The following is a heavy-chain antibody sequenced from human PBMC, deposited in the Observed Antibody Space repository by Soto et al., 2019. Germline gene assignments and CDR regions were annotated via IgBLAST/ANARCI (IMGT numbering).Heavy chain of an antibody. V-gene: IGHV3-23*01. CDR2: ISGNGAGT. D-gene: IGHD3-3*01. CDR3: AKDTVGGYSFWSGYYSAGLDV. Sequence: EVKLLESGGGLAQPGGSLRLSCVGSGFTFDSYAISWVRQAPGKGLQWISAISGNGAGTDYAHSVKGRFTISRDNSKNTVNLQMRSLRAEDTALYYCAKDTVGGYSFWSGYYSAGLDVWGQGTMVTVSS. J-gene: IGHJ3*01. CDR1: GFTFDSYA.